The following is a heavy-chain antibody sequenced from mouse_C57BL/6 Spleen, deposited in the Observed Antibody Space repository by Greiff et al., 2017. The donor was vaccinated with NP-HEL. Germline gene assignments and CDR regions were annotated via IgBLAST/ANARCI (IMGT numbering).Heavy chain of an antibody. Sequence: QVQLQQPGAELVRPGTSVKLSCKASGYTFTSYWMHWVKQRPGQGLEWIGVIDPSDSYTNYNQKFKGKATLTVDTSSSTAYMQLSSLTSEDSAVDYCARGGTGYWYFDVWGTGTTVTVSS. CDR2: IDPSDSYT. D-gene: IGHD2-14*01. V-gene: IGHV1-59*01. J-gene: IGHJ1*03. CDR3: ARGGTGYWYFDV. CDR1: GYTFTSYW.